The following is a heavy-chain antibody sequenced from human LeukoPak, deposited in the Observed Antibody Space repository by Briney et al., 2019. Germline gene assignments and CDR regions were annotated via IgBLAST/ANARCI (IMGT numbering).Heavy chain of an antibody. CDR1: GFTFESYT. Sequence: GGSLRLSCAASGFTFESYTMHWVRQAPGKGLEWVAGTSYNGNNKFYADSVKGRFSISRDNSKNTLYLQMDSLRPEDTAVYYCASPTAGTNFDCWGQGTLVTVSS. CDR3: ASPTAGTNFDC. CDR2: TSYNGNNK. J-gene: IGHJ4*02. V-gene: IGHV3-30*04. D-gene: IGHD6-13*01.